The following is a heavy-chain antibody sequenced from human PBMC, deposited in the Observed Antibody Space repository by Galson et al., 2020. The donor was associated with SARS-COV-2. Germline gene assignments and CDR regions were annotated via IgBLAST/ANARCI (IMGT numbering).Heavy chain of an antibody. CDR3: TRARDAASYYVF. V-gene: IGHV3-30*02. CDR2: IRFDGSNK. J-gene: IGHJ4*02. Sequence: GGSLRLSCAASGFTFSSYGMHWLRQAPGKGLEWVAFIRFDGSNKFYEESVKGRFNISRDNSKNRVDLQMNSLGAADTALYYCTRARDAASYYVFWGPGILVTVS. D-gene: IGHD6-25*01. CDR1: GFTFSSYG.